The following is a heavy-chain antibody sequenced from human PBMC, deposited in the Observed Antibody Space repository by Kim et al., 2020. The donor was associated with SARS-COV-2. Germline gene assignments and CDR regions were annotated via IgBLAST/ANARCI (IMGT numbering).Heavy chain of an antibody. D-gene: IGHD7-27*01. CDR2: INHSGAT. CDR1: VGSLSGYH. J-gene: IGHJ6*02. Sequence: SETLSLTCAVYVGSLSGYHWTWVRQPPGKGLKWIGEINHSGATNYNPSLRSRVAISIDTSKNQFSLKLNSVTAADTSVYFCARGWAGVVPSPILGIGPHYDYYAMDVWGRGTTVTVSS. CDR3: ARGWAGVVPSPILGIGPHYDYYAMDV. V-gene: IGHV4-34*01.